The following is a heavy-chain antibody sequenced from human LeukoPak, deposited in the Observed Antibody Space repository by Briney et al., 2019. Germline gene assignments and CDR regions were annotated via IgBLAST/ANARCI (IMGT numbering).Heavy chain of an antibody. CDR3: ARDGGSSGWAQFDY. CDR1: GYTFANYY. J-gene: IGHJ4*02. CDR2: VNPSSGRT. Sequence: ASVKVSCKASGYTFANYYMHWVRQAPGQGLEWMGIVNPSSGRTSYAQKFQGRVTMTGDTSTTTVYMELTSLRSEDTAVYYCARDGGSSGWAQFDYWGQGTLVTVSS. V-gene: IGHV1-46*01. D-gene: IGHD6-19*01.